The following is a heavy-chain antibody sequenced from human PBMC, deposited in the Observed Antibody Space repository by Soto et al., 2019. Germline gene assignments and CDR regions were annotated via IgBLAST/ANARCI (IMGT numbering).Heavy chain of an antibody. CDR2: IRAYNGNT. CDR1: GYTLTSYA. CDR3: ARDAPPTDY. V-gene: IGHV1-18*01. Sequence: QVQLVQSGAEVKKPGASVKVSCKAAGYTLTSYAISWVRQAPGQGLEWMGGIRAYNGNTNYAQKHQGRVTMTTDTSTSTAYMELSSLRSDDTAVYYCARDAPPTDYWGQGTLVTVCS. J-gene: IGHJ4*02.